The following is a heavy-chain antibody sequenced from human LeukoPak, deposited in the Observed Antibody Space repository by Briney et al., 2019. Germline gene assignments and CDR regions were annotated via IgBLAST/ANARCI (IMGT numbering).Heavy chain of an antibody. J-gene: IGHJ4*02. CDR2: SSGSSI. CDR1: GFTFSDYY. CDR3: AREGSSSWYVDY. D-gene: IGHD6-13*01. Sequence: PGGSLRLSCAASGFTFSDYYMSWIRQAPGKGLEWVSYSSGSSIYYADFVKGRFTISRDNAKNSLYLQMNSLRAEDTAVYYCAREGSSSWYVDYWGQETLVTVSS. V-gene: IGHV3-11*01.